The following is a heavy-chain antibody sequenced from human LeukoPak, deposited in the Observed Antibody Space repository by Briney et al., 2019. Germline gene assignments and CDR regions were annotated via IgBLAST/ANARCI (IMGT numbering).Heavy chain of an antibody. D-gene: IGHD3-10*01. CDR3: AKSANYYGSGSET. J-gene: IGHJ5*02. V-gene: IGHV3-9*01. Sequence: GRSLRLSCAASGFTFDDYAMHWVRQAPGKGLEWVSGISWNSGSIGYADSVKGRFTISRDNAKNSLYLQMNSLRAEDTALYYCAKSANYYGSGSETWGQGTLVTVSS. CDR2: ISWNSGSI. CDR1: GFTFDDYA.